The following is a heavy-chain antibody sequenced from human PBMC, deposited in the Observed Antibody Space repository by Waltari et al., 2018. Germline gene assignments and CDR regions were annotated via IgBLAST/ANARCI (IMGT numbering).Heavy chain of an antibody. CDR1: GFTFSSYA. Sequence: EVQLLESGGGLVQPGGSLRLSCAASGFTFSSYAMSWVRQAPGKGLAWVAAISGSGGSTYSADSVKGRFTISRDNSKNTLYLQMNSLRAEDTAVYYCAKGEGWYSGTYYYYYGMDVWGQGTTVTVSS. J-gene: IGHJ6*02. CDR2: ISGSGGST. V-gene: IGHV3-23*01. D-gene: IGHD1-26*01. CDR3: AKGEGWYSGTYYYYYGMDV.